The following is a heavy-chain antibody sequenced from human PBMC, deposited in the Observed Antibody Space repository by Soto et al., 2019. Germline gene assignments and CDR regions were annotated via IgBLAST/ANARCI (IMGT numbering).Heavy chain of an antibody. CDR1: GGSISSYY. D-gene: IGHD3-3*01. CDR2: IYYSGST. Sequence: PSETLSLTCTVSGGSISSYYWSWIRQPPGKGLEWIGYIYYSGSTNYNPSLKSRVTISVDTSKNQFSLKLSSVTAADTAVYYCARDLRKYDFWSGYYYYYGMDVWCQGTSVT. CDR3: ARDLRKYDFWSGYYYYYGMDV. V-gene: IGHV4-59*01. J-gene: IGHJ6*02.